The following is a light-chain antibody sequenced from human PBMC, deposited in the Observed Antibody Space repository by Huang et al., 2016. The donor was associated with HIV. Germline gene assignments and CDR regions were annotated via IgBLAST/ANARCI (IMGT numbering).Light chain of an antibody. V-gene: IGKV3-15*01. J-gene: IGKJ1*01. CDR1: QSVRSN. CDR3: QQYNNWPRT. CDR2: GAS. Sequence: EIVMTQSPATLSVSPGERATLSCRASQSVRSNLAWYQQKPGQAPRLLMYGASTRATNIPARFSGSGSGTEFTLTISSLQSEDFAVYYCQQYNNWPRTFGQGTKVEIK.